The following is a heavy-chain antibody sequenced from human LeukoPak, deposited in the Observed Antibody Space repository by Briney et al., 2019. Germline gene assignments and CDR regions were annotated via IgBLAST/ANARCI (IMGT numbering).Heavy chain of an antibody. CDR1: GASMRTDY. J-gene: IGHJ4*02. CDR3: ARAVSGRFDY. Sequence: SQRMSLALAGTGASMRTDYCAWIRQPPRKRLEWTGYIYYSGSTNYNPSLKSRVTISVDTSKNQCSLKLSSVTAADTAIYYCARAVSGRFDYWGQGTLVTVSS. D-gene: IGHD6-19*01. V-gene: IGHV4-59*08. CDR2: IYYSGST.